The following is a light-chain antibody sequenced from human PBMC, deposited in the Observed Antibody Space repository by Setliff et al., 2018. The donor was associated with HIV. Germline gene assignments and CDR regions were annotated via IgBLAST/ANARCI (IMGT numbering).Light chain of an antibody. V-gene: IGLV1-51*01. J-gene: IGLJ1*01. CDR3: GTWDNSLRLSAYYA. CDR2: DND. Sequence: QSALAQPPSVSAAPGQKVTISCSGNSSNIENNYVSWFQLLPGTAPKLLIYDNDRRPSGIPDRFSASKSGSSATLGITGLQTGDEADYYCGTWDNSLRLSAYYAFGTGTKVTVL. CDR1: SSNIENNY.